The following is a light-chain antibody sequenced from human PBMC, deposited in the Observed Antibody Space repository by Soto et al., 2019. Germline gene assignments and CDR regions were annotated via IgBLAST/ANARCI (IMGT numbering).Light chain of an antibody. V-gene: IGLV2-14*01. Sequence: QSVLTQPASVSGSPGQSITSSCSGTRSDIGSYNYVAWYQQFPGKTPKILIYGVSNRPSGVSSRFSGSKSGNTASLTISRLQAEDEADYYCISYTGSRTSYVFGSGTKVTVL. CDR2: GVS. CDR3: ISYTGSRTSYV. J-gene: IGLJ1*01. CDR1: RSDIGSYNY.